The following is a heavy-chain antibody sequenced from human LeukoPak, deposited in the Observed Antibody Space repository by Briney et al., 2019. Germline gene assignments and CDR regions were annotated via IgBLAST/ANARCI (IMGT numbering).Heavy chain of an antibody. D-gene: IGHD3-22*01. Sequence: GGSLRLSCAASGFTVSTNYMSWVRQAPGKGLEWVSVIYSGSSTDYADSVKGRFTISRDNSKNTLYLQMNSLRAEDTAVYYCARDRPRPYYYDTSGYFQDALDIWGQGTMVTVSS. J-gene: IGHJ3*02. CDR1: GFTVSTNY. CDR3: ARDRPRPYYYDTSGYFQDALDI. CDR2: IYSGSST. V-gene: IGHV3-66*01.